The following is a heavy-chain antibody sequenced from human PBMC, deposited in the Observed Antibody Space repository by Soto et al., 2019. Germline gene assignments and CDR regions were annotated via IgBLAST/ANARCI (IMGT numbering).Heavy chain of an antibody. CDR2: TNPNSGNT. CDR1: GYTFTSYD. V-gene: IGHV1-8*01. CDR3: ARAIAAAVGYYYYGMDV. J-gene: IGHJ6*02. D-gene: IGHD6-13*01. Sequence: EASVKVSCKASGYTFTSYDINWVRQATGQGLEWMGWTNPNSGNTGYAQKFQGRVTMTRNTSISTAYMELSSLRSEDTAVYYCARAIAAAVGYYYYGMDVWGQGTTVTVSS.